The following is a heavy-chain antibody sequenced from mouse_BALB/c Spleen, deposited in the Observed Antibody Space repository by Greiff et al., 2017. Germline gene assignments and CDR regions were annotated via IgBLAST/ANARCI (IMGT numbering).Heavy chain of an antibody. Sequence: VKLQESGAELVRPGVSVKISCKGSGYTFTDYAMHWVKQSHAKSLEWIGVISTYYGDASYNQKFKGKATMTVDKSSSTAYMELARLTSEDSAIYYCAREAGDNYFDYWGQGTTLTVSS. J-gene: IGHJ2*01. CDR2: ISTYYGDA. V-gene: IGHV1S137*01. CDR3: AREAGDNYFDY. D-gene: IGHD3-3*01. CDR1: GYTFTDYA.